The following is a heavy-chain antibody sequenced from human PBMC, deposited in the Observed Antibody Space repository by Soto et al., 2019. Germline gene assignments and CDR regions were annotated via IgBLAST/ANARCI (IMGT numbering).Heavy chain of an antibody. J-gene: IGHJ3*02. Sequence: QVQLVESGGGVVQPGRSLRLSCAASGFTFSSYGMHWVRQAPGKGLEWVAVIWYDGSNKYYADSVKGRFTISRDNSKNTLYLQMNSLRAEDTAVYYCARDGERVLMVYALPEYAFDIWGQGTMVTVSS. CDR2: IWYDGSNK. V-gene: IGHV3-33*01. CDR3: ARDGERVLMVYALPEYAFDI. D-gene: IGHD2-8*01. CDR1: GFTFSSYG.